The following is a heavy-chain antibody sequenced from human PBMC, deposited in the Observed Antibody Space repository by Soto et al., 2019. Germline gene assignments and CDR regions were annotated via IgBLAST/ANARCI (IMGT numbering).Heavy chain of an antibody. J-gene: IGHJ4*02. CDR2: INHSGRT. D-gene: IGHD3-9*01. V-gene: IGHV4-34*01. CDR3: ASGDILSGYSH. Sequence: SETLSLTCAVYGGSFRGYYWSWIRQPPGKGLEWIGEINHSGRTNYNPSLKSRVTISVDTSKNQFSLKLSSVTAADTAVYYCASGDILSGYSHWGQGNLVTVSS. CDR1: GGSFRGYY.